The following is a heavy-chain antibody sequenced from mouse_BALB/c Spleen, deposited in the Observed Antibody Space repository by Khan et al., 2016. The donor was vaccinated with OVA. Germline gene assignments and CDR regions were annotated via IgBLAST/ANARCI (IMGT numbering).Heavy chain of an antibody. J-gene: IGHJ4*01. Sequence: QVQLQQSGAELARPGASVKMSCKASGYSFTSHTMHWVKQRPGQGLEWIGYINPRSGYTNYNQKFNDKATLTADKSYSTAFMQLSSLTSEDSAVYYCARRTTGYALDYWGQGTSVTVSS. D-gene: IGHD2-14*01. CDR2: INPRSGYT. V-gene: IGHV1-4*01. CDR3: ARRTTGYALDY. CDR1: GYSFTSHT.